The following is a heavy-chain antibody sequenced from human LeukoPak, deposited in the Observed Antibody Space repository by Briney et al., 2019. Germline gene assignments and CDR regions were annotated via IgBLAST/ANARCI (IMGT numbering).Heavy chain of an antibody. D-gene: IGHD6-13*01. V-gene: IGHV4-38-2*02. J-gene: IGHJ5*02. CDR2: IDHSGST. CDR3: ARDRAPAAGTDNWFDP. Sequence: PSETLSLTCTVSGYSISSGYYWGWIRQPPGKGLEWIGSIDHSGSTYYNPSLKSRVTISVDTSKNQFSLKLSSVTAADTAVYYCARDRAPAAGTDNWFDPWGQGTLVTVSS. CDR1: GYSISSGYY.